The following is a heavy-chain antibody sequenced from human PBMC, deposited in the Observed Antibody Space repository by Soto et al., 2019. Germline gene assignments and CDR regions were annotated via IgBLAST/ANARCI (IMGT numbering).Heavy chain of an antibody. V-gene: IGHV5-51*01. CDR3: ARIDCYSSGYYKRGSFDY. Sequence: EESLKIYCNVSGNSFPSFCIVCVLQMPGKCLEWLGVIYPRDSETRYNPSFQGQLTTSADKSISTAYLQWSSLKASDTAMYYGARIDCYSSGYYKRGSFDYWGQGTLVTVSS. CDR2: IYPRDSET. CDR1: GNSFPSFC. J-gene: IGHJ4*02. D-gene: IGHD3-22*01.